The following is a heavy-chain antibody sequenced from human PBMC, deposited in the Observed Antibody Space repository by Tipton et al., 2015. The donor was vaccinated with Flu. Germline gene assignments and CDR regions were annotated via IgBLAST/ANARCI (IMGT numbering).Heavy chain of an antibody. CDR1: GFTVSSNY. V-gene: IGHV3-66*01. CDR2: IYSDGST. CDR3: ARFPLGTRYFAP. Sequence: SLRLSCAASGFTVSSNYMSWVRQAPGKGLEWVSVIYSDGSTYYADSVKGRFTISRDNSKNTLYLQMNSLRAEDTAVYYCARFPLGTRYFAPWGQGTLVPVPS. J-gene: IGHJ4*02.